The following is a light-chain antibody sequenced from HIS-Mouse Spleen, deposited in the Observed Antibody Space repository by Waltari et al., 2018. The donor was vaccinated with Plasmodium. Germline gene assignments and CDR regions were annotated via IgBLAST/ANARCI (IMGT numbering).Light chain of an antibody. Sequence: QSALTQPASVSGSPGQSITISCTGTSSDVGSYNLVSWYQQHPGKAPKLMSYEGSKRPSGVSYRFSGSKSGNTASLTISGLQAEDEADYYCCSYAGSSTCVFGGGTKLTVL. CDR1: SSDVGSYNL. V-gene: IGLV2-23*01. J-gene: IGLJ3*02. CDR2: EGS. CDR3: CSYAGSSTCV.